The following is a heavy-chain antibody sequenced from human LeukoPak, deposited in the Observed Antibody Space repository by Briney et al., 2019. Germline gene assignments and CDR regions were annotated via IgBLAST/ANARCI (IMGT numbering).Heavy chain of an antibody. Sequence: GGSLRLSCAASGFTFSSYSMNWVRQAPGKGLEWVSSIISSSSYIYYADSVKGRFTISRDNAKNSLYLQMNSLRAEDTAVYYCARVGGEWELPPGLDYWGQGTLVTVSS. CDR3: ARVGGEWELPPGLDY. CDR1: GFTFSSYS. D-gene: IGHD1-26*01. J-gene: IGHJ4*02. CDR2: IISSSSYI. V-gene: IGHV3-21*01.